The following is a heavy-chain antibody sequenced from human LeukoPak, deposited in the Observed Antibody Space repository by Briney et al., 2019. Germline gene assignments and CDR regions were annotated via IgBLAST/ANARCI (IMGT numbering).Heavy chain of an antibody. J-gene: IGHJ4*02. Sequence: PSGTLSLTCAVSGGSISSSNWWSWIRQPPGKGLEWIGYIYYSGSTNYNPSLKSRVTISVDTSKNQFSLKLNSVTAADTAVYYCARRAYSGYDLYYFDYWGQGTLVTVSS. CDR2: IYYSGST. CDR3: ARRAYSGYDLYYFDY. V-gene: IGHV4-4*02. D-gene: IGHD5-12*01. CDR1: GGSISSSNW.